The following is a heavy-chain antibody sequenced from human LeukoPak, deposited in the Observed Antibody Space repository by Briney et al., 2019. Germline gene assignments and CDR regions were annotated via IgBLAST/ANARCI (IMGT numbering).Heavy chain of an antibody. CDR3: AKDSVANVWFGELAIDY. V-gene: IGHV3-30*18. D-gene: IGHD3-10*01. CDR1: GFTFSSYG. Sequence: GGSLRLSCAASGFTFSSYGMHWVRQAPGKGLEWVAVISYDGSNKYYADSVKGRFTISRDNSKNMVYLQMNSLRAQDTAVYYCAKDSVANVWFGELAIDYWGQGTLVTVSS. J-gene: IGHJ4*02. CDR2: ISYDGSNK.